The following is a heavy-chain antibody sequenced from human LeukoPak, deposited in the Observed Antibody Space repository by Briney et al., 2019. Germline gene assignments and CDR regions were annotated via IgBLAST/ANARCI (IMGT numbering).Heavy chain of an antibody. CDR1: GGSFSGYY. J-gene: IGHJ4*02. Sequence: SETLSLTCAVYGGSFSGYYWSWIRQPPGKGLEWIGSIYYSGSTYYNPSLKSRVTISVDTSKNQFSLKLSSVTAADTAVYYCARCSGYYDSSGYCNYWGQGTLVTVSS. D-gene: IGHD3-22*01. CDR3: ARCSGYYDSSGYCNY. V-gene: IGHV4-34*01. CDR2: IYYSGST.